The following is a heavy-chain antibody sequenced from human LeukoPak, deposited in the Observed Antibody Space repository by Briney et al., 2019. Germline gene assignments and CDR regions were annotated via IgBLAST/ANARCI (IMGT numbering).Heavy chain of an antibody. J-gene: IGHJ6*03. CDR2: IYYSGST. CDR1: GGSISSYY. CDR3: ARANYYYMDV. V-gene: IGHV4-59*12. Sequence: SETLSLTCTISGGSISSYYWSWIRQPPGKRLEWIGYIYYSGSTNYNPSLKSRVTISVDTSKNQFSLKLSSVTAADTAVYYCARANYYYMDVWGKGTTVTVSS.